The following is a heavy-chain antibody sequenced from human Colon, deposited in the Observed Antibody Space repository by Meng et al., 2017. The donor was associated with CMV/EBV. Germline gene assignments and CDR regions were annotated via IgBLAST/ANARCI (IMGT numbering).Heavy chain of an antibody. D-gene: IGHD5-24*01. J-gene: IGHJ4*02. Sequence: LKISCAASGFNFNSFGMHWVRQAPGEGLEWVAFIRFDAKEQYYSESVKGRFTISRDNAMSTLYLHMDGLRPDDTAVYYCAKREASASLDYWGQGTLVTVSS. CDR2: IRFDAKEQ. CDR3: AKREASASLDY. V-gene: IGHV3-30*02. CDR1: GFNFNSFG.